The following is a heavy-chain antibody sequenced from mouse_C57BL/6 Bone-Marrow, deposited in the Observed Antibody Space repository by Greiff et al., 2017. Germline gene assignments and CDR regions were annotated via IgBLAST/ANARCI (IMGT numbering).Heavy chain of an antibody. J-gene: IGHJ1*03. CDR2: IRHKANNHAT. CDR3: TRRRYYGSSSCWYFDV. D-gene: IGHD1-1*01. CDR1: GFTFSDAW. V-gene: IGHV6-6*01. Sequence: EVMLVESGGGLVQPGGSMKLSCAASGFTFSDAWMDWVRQSPEKGLEWVAEIRHKANNHATYYAESGKGRFTVARDASKSSVYLQMNSLRAEDTGIYYCTRRRYYGSSSCWYFDVWGTGTTVTVSS.